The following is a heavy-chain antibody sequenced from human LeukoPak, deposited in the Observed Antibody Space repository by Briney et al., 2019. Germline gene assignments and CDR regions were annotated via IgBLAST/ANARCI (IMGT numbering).Heavy chain of an antibody. Sequence: PSETLSLTCAVCGGSFSGYYWSWIRQPPGKGLEWIGEINHSGSTNYNPSLKSRVTISVDTSKNQFSLKLSSVTAADTAVYYCARGRGRDYYDSSGYYQRPYYYYYGMDVWGQGTTVTVSS. D-gene: IGHD3-22*01. V-gene: IGHV4-34*01. CDR1: GGSFSGYY. CDR3: ARGRGRDYYDSSGYYQRPYYYYYGMDV. J-gene: IGHJ6*02. CDR2: INHSGST.